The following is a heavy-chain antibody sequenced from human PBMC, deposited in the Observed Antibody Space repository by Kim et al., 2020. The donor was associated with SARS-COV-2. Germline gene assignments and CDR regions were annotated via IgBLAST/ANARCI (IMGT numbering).Heavy chain of an antibody. Sequence: ASVKVSCKASGYSFPSYGITWVRQAPGQGLEWMGWISGFNKNTNYAQKFQGRVTMTTDTSTTTVYMELRSLRSDDTAVYYCARLARSAWQKLDYWGQGTLVSVSS. J-gene: IGHJ4*02. CDR2: ISGFNKNT. D-gene: IGHD6-19*01. CDR1: GYSFPSYG. CDR3: ARLARSAWQKLDY. V-gene: IGHV1-18*01.